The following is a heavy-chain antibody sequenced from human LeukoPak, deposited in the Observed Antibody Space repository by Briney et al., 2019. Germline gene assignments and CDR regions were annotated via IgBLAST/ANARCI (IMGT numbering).Heavy chain of an antibody. CDR3: AIAFLSGRYYFYMDV. J-gene: IGHJ6*03. CDR1: GFTFSSYW. V-gene: IGHV3-74*01. D-gene: IGHD3-10*01. Sequence: HPGGSLRLSCAASGFTFSSYWMHWVRQAPGKGLVWVSSINGRGGNTFYADSVKGRFTISGDNSKNTLYLQMNSLRAEDTAVYYCAIAFLSGRYYFYMDVWGKGTTVTVSS. CDR2: INGRGGNT.